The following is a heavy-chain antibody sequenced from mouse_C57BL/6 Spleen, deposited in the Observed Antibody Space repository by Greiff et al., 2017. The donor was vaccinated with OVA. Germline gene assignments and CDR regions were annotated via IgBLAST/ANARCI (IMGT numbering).Heavy chain of an antibody. CDR2: ISSGSSTI. V-gene: IGHV5-17*01. J-gene: IGHJ2*01. CDR3: ARGVYYGNLFDY. CDR1: GFTFSDYG. D-gene: IGHD2-1*01. Sequence: EVKLVESGGGLVKPGGSLKLSCAASGFTFSDYGMHWVRQAPEKGLEWVAYISSGSSTIYYADTVKGRFTISRDNAKNTLFLQMTSLRSEDTAMYYCARGVYYGNLFDYWGQGTTLTVSS.